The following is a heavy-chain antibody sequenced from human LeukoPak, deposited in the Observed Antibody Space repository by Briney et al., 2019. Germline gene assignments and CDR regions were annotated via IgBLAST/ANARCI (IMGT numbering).Heavy chain of an antibody. D-gene: IGHD5-18*01. V-gene: IGHV4-39*07. CDR1: GGSISSSSYY. CDR3: ARVAGGYSYGYFGY. CDR2: IYYSGST. Sequence: PSETLSLTCTVSGGSISSSSYYWGWIRQPPGKGLEWIGSIYYSGSTYYNTSLKSRVTISVDTSKNQFSLKLSSVTAADTAVYYCARVAGGYSYGYFGYWGQGTLVTVSS. J-gene: IGHJ4*02.